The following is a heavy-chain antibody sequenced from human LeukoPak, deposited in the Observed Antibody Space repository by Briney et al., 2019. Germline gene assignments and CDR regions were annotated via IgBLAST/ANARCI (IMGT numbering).Heavy chain of an antibody. Sequence: GGSLRLSCAASGFTFSSYGMNWVRQPPGKGLEWVSYISSSSNINYADSVKGRFTISRDNAKNSMYLQMNSLRAEDTAVYYCARGGAARPDYWGQGTLVTVSS. CDR3: ARGGAARPDY. V-gene: IGHV3-48*01. CDR1: GFTFSSYG. D-gene: IGHD6-6*01. J-gene: IGHJ4*02. CDR2: ISSSSNI.